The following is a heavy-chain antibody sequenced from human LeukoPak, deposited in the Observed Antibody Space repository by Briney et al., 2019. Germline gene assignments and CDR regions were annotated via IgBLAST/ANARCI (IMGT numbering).Heavy chain of an antibody. CDR1: GGTFSSYA. V-gene: IGHV1-69*13. Sequence: ASVKVSCTASGGTFSSYAISWVRQAPGQGLEWMGGIIPIFGTANYAQKFQGRVTITADESTSTAYMELSSLRSEDTAVYYCASSPAAGTLGYYGMDVWGQGTTVTVSS. CDR2: IIPIFGTA. D-gene: IGHD6-13*01. J-gene: IGHJ6*02. CDR3: ASSPAAGTLGYYGMDV.